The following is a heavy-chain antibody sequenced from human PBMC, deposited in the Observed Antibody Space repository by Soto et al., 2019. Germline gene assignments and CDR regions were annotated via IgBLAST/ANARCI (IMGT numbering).Heavy chain of an antibody. Sequence: GGSLRLSCAASGFIFSTYVMHWVRQAPGQGLEWVAVISFDGSNKYYAASVQGRFTISRDNSKSTLYLQMNSLTTEDTAVYYCARGHTQGRGLYYHNTDVWGQGTTVTVSS. CDR1: GFIFSTYV. J-gene: IGHJ6*02. D-gene: IGHD3-10*01. V-gene: IGHV3-30-3*01. CDR2: ISFDGSNK. CDR3: ARGHTQGRGLYYHNTDV.